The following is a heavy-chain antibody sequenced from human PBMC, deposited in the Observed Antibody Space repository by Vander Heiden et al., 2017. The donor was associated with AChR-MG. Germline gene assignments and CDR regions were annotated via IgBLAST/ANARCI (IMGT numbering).Heavy chain of an antibody. CDR2: ISSSSSYI. J-gene: IGHJ4*02. V-gene: IGHV3-21*01. D-gene: IGHD2-15*01. CDR3: ARALGVVATFDY. Sequence: EVQLVESGGGLVKPGASLRLPCAASGSTVSSYSMNWVRQAPGKGLEWVSSISSSSSYIYYADSVKGRFTISRDNAKNSLYLQMNSLRAEDTAVYYCARALGVVATFDYWGQGTLVTVSS. CDR1: GSTVSSYS.